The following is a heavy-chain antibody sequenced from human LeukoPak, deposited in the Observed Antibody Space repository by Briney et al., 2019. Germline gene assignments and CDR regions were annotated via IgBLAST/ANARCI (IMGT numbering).Heavy chain of an antibody. Sequence: SGTLSLTCTVSGGSISSYYWSWIRQPPGKGLEWIGYIYYSGSTNYNPSLKSRVTISVDTSKNQLSLKLSSVTAADTALYYCARSRGYFDYWGQGTLVTVSS. CDR2: IYYSGST. CDR3: ARSRGYFDY. V-gene: IGHV4-59*01. D-gene: IGHD6-13*01. J-gene: IGHJ4*02. CDR1: GGSISSYY.